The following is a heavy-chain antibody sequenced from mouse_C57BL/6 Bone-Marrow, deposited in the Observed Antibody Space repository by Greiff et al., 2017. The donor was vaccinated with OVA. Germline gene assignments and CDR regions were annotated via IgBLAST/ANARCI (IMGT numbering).Heavy chain of an antibody. V-gene: IGHV2-2*01. CDR3: AIITTVVATRAMDY. D-gene: IGHD1-1*01. CDR2: LWSGGST. CDR1: GFSLTSYG. J-gene: IGHJ4*01. Sequence: VQLVESGPGLVQPSQSLSITCTVSGFSLTSYGVHWVRQSPGKGLEWLGVLWSGGSTDSNAAFISRLRIRKDHSTSQVFFKMNSLQADDTAIYYWAIITTVVATRAMDYWGQGTSVTVSS.